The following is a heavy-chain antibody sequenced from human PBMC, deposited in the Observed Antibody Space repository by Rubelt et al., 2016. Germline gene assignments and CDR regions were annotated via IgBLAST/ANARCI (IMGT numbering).Heavy chain of an antibody. CDR2: ISTSSSTI. Sequence: VQLQESGPGLVKPSGTLSLTCAVSGGSISSSNWWSWVRQPPGKGLEWVSYISTSSSTIYYADSVKGRFTISRDNAKNSLYLQMNSLRAEDTAVYYCARGGGSGSYLSDYWGQGTLVTVSS. V-gene: IGHV3-21*05. D-gene: IGHD1-26*01. CDR1: GGSISSSN. J-gene: IGHJ4*02. CDR3: ARGGGSGSYLSDY.